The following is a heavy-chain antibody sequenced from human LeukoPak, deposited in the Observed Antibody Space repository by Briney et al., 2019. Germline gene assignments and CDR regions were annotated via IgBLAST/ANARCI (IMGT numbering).Heavy chain of an antibody. J-gene: IGHJ4*02. D-gene: IGHD2-15*01. Sequence: GASVKVSCKASGGTFSSYAISWVRQALGQGLEWMGGIIPIFGTANYAQKFQGRVMITTDESTSTAYMELSSLRSEDTAVYYCARAPGGFILNWGQGTLVTVSS. V-gene: IGHV1-69*05. CDR1: GGTFSSYA. CDR3: ARAPGGFILN. CDR2: IIPIFGTA.